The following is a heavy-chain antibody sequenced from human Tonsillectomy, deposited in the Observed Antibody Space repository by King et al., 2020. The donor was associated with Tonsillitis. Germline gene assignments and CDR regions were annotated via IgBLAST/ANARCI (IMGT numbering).Heavy chain of an antibody. J-gene: IGHJ4*02. CDR2: IRSKLNNYAT. D-gene: IGHD3-22*01. CDR3: TSLRYCDSNGCFDY. CDR1: GFAFSGSA. Sequence: VQLVESGGGLVQPGGSLKLSCAASGFAFSGSAIHWVRQASGRGLEWVGRIRSKLNNYATEYSASMKGRFTISRDDSKSTAYLQMSNLRTEDTAVYYCTSLRYCDSNGCFDYWGQGTLVTVSS. V-gene: IGHV3-73*02.